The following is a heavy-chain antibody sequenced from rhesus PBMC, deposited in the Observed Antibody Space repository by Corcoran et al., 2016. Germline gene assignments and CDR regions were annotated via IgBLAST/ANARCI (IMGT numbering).Heavy chain of an antibody. D-gene: IGHD5-42*01. CDR3: ARVGSSWSEWDTVGTEWYFDL. CDR2: IYGSGGSN. J-gene: IGHJ2*01. V-gene: IGHV4S14*01. Sequence: QGQLQESGPGLVKPSETLSLTCAVSGYSISSGYYWGWIRPPPGKGLEGIGSIYGSGGSNYLNPSLKSRVTLSVVTSKNQFSLKLSSVTAADTAVYYCARVGSSWSEWDTVGTEWYFDLWGPGTPITISS. CDR1: GYSISSGYY.